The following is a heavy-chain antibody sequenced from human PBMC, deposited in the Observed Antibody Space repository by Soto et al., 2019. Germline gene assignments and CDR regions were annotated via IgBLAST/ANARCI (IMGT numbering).Heavy chain of an antibody. Sequence: PAESLSLSCAVSGGSISGSSYYWGWILQPPGKGLEWIGSIYYSGSTYYNPSLESRVTISVDTSKNQFSLKLSSVTAADTAVYYCARHRTVTTSDFDYWGQGTLVTVSS. J-gene: IGHJ4*02. CDR2: IYYSGST. CDR1: GGSISGSSYY. D-gene: IGHD4-17*01. CDR3: ARHRTVTTSDFDY. V-gene: IGHV4-39*01.